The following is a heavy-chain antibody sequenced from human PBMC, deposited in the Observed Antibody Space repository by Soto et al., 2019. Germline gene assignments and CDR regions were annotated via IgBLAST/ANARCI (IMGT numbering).Heavy chain of an antibody. CDR2: IIPILGIA. V-gene: IGHV1-69*08. D-gene: IGHD2-15*01. CDR3: ARDGGYAGPYGMDV. Sequence: QVQLVQSGAEVKKPGSSVKVSCKASGGTFSSYTISWVRQAPGQGLEWMGRIIPILGIANYAQKFQGRVTITADKSTSPAYMELSSLRSEDTAVYYCARDGGYAGPYGMDVWGQGTTVTVSS. J-gene: IGHJ6*02. CDR1: GGTFSSYT.